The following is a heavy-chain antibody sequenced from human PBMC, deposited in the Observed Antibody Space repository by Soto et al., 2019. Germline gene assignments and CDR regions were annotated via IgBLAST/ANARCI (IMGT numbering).Heavy chain of an antibody. CDR3: ARDRVAYYYDSSGYFFNAFDI. CDR2: IIPIFGTA. V-gene: IGHV1-69*13. Sequence: SVKVSCKASGGTFSSYAISWVRQAPGQGLEWMGGIIPIFGTANYAQKFQGRVTITADESTSTAYMELSSLRSEDTAVYYCARDRVAYYYDSSGYFFNAFDIWGQGTMVTVSS. CDR1: GGTFSSYA. D-gene: IGHD3-22*01. J-gene: IGHJ3*02.